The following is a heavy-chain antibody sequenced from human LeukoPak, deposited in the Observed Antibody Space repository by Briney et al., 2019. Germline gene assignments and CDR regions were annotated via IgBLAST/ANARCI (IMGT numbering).Heavy chain of an antibody. CDR1: GDSVSGNSAVA. CDR2: THYKSKWNN. J-gene: IGHJ4*02. D-gene: IGHD2/OR15-2a*01. Sequence: SQTLSLTCAISGDSVSGNSAVAWNWLRQSPSRGLEWLGRTHYKSKWNNDYAVSVKSRITINPDTSKNQFSLHLNSVTPEDTAVYYCARGRNSGFDYWGQGTLVTVSS. V-gene: IGHV6-1*01. CDR3: ARGRNSGFDY.